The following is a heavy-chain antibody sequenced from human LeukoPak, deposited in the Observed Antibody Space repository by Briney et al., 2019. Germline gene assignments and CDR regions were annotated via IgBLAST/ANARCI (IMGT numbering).Heavy chain of an antibody. CDR3: ARGAPPQN. CDR1: GGSISSSSYY. Sequence: SETLSLTCTVSGGSISSSSYYWGWIRQPPGKGLEWIGSVYYTGATYYNPSLKSRVTISIDTSKKHFSLKLTSVTAADTAVYYCARGAPPQNWGQGTLVTVSS. J-gene: IGHJ4*02. V-gene: IGHV4-39*07. CDR2: VYYTGAT.